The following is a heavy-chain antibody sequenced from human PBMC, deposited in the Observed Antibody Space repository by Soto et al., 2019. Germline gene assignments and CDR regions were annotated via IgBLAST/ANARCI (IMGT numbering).Heavy chain of an antibody. CDR1: GFTFSNAW. Sequence: GSLRLSCASSGFTFSNAWMSWVRQAPGKGLEWVGRIKSKTDGGTTDYAAPVKGRFTISRDDSKNTLYLQMNSLKTEDTAVYYCTTDSRYYYDSSGSEIDYWGQGTLVTVSS. CDR2: IKSKTDGGTT. CDR3: TTDSRYYYDSSGSEIDY. V-gene: IGHV3-15*01. J-gene: IGHJ4*02. D-gene: IGHD3-22*01.